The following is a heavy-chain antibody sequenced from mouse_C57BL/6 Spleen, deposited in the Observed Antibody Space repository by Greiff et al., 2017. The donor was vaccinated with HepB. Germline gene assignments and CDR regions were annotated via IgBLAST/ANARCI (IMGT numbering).Heavy chain of an antibody. CDR3: ARPPFTVARDYFDY. CDR1: GYTFTDYY. D-gene: IGHD1-1*01. Sequence: EVQLQQSGPELVKPGASVKISCKASGYTFTDYYMNWVKQSHGKSLEWIGDINPNNGGTSYNQKFKGKATLTVDKSSSTAYLELRSLTSEDSAVYYCARPPFTVARDYFDYWGQGTTLTVSS. V-gene: IGHV1-26*01. J-gene: IGHJ2*01. CDR2: INPNNGGT.